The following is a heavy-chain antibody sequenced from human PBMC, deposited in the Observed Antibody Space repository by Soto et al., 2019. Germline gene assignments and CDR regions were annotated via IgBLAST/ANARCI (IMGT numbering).Heavy chain of an antibody. Sequence: QITLKESGPTLVKPTQTLMLTCTFSGFSFTTSGVGVGWIRQPPGKALEWLALGYWNGDKRYSPSLKSRLTGTKDTSTDQVVLTLTNMDPVDTATYYCARRLLSRLPAAGYFDFWGQGIEVTVSS. J-gene: IGHJ4*02. V-gene: IGHV2-5*01. CDR1: GFSFTTSGVG. CDR3: ARRLLSRLPAAGYFDF. CDR2: GYWNGDK. D-gene: IGHD6-13*01.